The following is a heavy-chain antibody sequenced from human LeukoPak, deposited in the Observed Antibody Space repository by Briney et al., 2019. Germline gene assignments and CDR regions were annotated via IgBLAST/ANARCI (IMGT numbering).Heavy chain of an antibody. CDR2: INPNSGGT. CDR3: AREGYSYGYALGY. CDR1: GYTFTGYY. V-gene: IGHV1-2*02. J-gene: IGHJ4*02. Sequence: ASVTVSCTASGYTFTGYYMHWVRQAPGQGLEWMGWINPNSGGTNYAQKFQGRVTMTRDTSISTAYMELSRLRSDDTAVYYCAREGYSYGYALGYWGQGTLVTVSS. D-gene: IGHD5-18*01.